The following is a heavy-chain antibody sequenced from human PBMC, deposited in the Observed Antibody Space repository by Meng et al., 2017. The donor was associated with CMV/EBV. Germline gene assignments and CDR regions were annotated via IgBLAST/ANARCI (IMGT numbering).Heavy chain of an antibody. CDR2: ISYDGSNK. CDR1: GFTFSSYA. Sequence: GESLKISCAASGFTFSSYAMHWVRQAPGKGLEWVAVISYDGSNKYCADSVKGRFTISRDNSKNTLYLQMNSLRAEDTAVYYCARESQALRFLEWLLGGMDVWGQGTTVTVSS. V-gene: IGHV3-30*04. J-gene: IGHJ6*02. D-gene: IGHD3-3*01. CDR3: ARESQALRFLEWLLGGMDV.